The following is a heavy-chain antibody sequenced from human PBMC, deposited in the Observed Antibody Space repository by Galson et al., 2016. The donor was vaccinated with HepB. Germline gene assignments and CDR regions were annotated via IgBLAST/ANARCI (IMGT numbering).Heavy chain of an antibody. D-gene: IGHD4-17*01. Sequence: SVKVSCKASGGNSNIFGINWVRQAPGQGLEWMGGIIPKFGTAQYPQKFQGRVTIPADEATTTAYMDLSSLTTEDSAIYYCARDKEDYVDGGGYNYFDPWGQGTLVTVSS. V-gene: IGHV1-69*13. CDR2: IIPKFGTA. J-gene: IGHJ5*02. CDR1: GGNSNIFG. CDR3: ARDKEDYVDGGGYNYFDP.